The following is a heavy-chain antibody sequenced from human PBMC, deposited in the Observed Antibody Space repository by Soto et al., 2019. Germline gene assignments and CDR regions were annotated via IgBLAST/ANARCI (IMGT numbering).Heavy chain of an antibody. CDR1: GFRFSNYG. J-gene: IGHJ5*02. Sequence: GGSMRLACAACGFRFSNYGMHWVRQDPGKGLEWVAIISFDGNNKYYSDSVKGRFTISRDNSKNMVFLQMSSLRPEDTAVYYCVKPKEHFYDSSPGETWGQGTPVTV. V-gene: IGHV3-30*18. CDR2: ISFDGNNK. CDR3: VKPKEHFYDSSPGET. D-gene: IGHD3-22*01.